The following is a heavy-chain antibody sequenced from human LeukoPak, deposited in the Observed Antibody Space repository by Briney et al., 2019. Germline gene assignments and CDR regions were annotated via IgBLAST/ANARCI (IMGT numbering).Heavy chain of an antibody. CDR2: ISHDGST. V-gene: IGHV4-34*01. J-gene: IGHJ6*02. CDR1: GRSFSDYS. CDR3: ARGPVVVAATPYYYYGMDA. Sequence: SQTLSLTCAVYGRSFSDYSWSWFRQPPGQGLVWIGEISHDGSTNYNPSLKSRVTMSLDTSKNQFSLKLSSVTAADTAVYYCARGPVVVAATPYYYYGMDAWGQGTTVTVSS. D-gene: IGHD2-15*01.